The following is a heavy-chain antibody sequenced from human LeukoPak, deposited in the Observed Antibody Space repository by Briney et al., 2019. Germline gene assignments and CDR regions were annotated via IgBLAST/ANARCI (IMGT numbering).Heavy chain of an antibody. V-gene: IGHV3-23*01. CDR1: GFTFSTYA. CDR2: ISNNGGYT. J-gene: IGHJ4*02. D-gene: IGHD2-15*01. CDR3: AKQLGYCSDGSCYFPY. Sequence: GGSLRLSCAASGFTFSTYAMTWVRQAPGKGLEWVSAISNNGGYTYYADSVQGRFTISRDNSKSTLCLQMNSLRAEDTAVYYCAKQLGYCSDGSCYFPYWGQGTLVTVSS.